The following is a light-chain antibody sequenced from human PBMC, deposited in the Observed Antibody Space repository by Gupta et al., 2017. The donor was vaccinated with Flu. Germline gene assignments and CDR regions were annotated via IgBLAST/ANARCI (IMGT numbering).Light chain of an antibody. CDR3: TSYKTITVL. V-gene: IGLV2-14*01. J-gene: IGLJ2*01. CDR2: EVT. Sequence: QHPGKAPNLMIYEVTNRPSGVSNRFSGSKSGNTASLTISGLQPEDEADYDCTSYKTITVLFGGGTKLTVL.